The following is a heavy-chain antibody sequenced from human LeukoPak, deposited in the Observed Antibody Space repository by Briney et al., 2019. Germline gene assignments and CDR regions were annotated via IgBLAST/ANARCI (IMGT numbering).Heavy chain of an antibody. Sequence: PGGPLRLSCTASGFTFGDYAMSWFRQAPGKGLEWVGFIRSKAYGGTTEYAASVKGRFTISRDDSKSIAYLQMNSLKTEDTAVYYCTRVFAPIWEGPPFDYWGQGTLVTVSS. CDR1: GFTFGDYA. D-gene: IGHD1-26*01. V-gene: IGHV3-49*03. CDR3: TRVFAPIWEGPPFDY. J-gene: IGHJ4*02. CDR2: IRSKAYGGTT.